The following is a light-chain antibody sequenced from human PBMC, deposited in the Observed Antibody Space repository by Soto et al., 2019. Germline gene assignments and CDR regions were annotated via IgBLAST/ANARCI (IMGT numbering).Light chain of an antibody. V-gene: IGKV1-5*01. CDR3: QQCNKLWT. CDR2: DAS. J-gene: IGKJ1*01. CDR1: QSISSW. Sequence: DIQMTQSPSALSSSVGDRVTITCRASQSISSWLAWYQQQPGKAPRLLIYDASYLERGVPSRFSSSGSATEFTITISHLQPDYLANYYCQQCNKLWTFGQGTKVEI.